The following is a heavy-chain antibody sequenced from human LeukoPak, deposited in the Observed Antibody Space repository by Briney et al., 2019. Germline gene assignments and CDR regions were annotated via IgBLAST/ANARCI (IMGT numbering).Heavy chain of an antibody. V-gene: IGHV3-23*01. CDR3: AKDLHYYVATDV. J-gene: IGHJ6*02. CDR2: IGSDYKT. Sequence: PGGSLRLSCAASGFTIGGFAMTWVRQAPGKGLEWVSSIGSDYKTHYSESVKGRFAISRDNSQSTVFLQMNSLRAEDTALYYCAKDLHYYVATDVWGQGTAVTVSS. CDR1: GFTIGGFA. D-gene: IGHD3-10*02.